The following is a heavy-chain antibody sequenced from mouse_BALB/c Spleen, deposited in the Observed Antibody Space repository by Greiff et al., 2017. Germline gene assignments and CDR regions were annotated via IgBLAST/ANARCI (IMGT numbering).Heavy chain of an antibody. D-gene: IGHD2-3*01. J-gene: IGHJ3*01. CDR3: ARDNDGYFSWFAY. CDR1: GFTFSSYG. Sequence: EVNVVESGGGLVQPGGSLKLSCAASGFTFSSYGMSWVRQTPDKRLELVATINSNGGSTYYPDSVKGRFTISRDNAKNTLYLQMSSLKSEDTAMYYCARDNDGYFSWFAYWGQGTLVTVSA. V-gene: IGHV5-6-3*01. CDR2: INSNGGST.